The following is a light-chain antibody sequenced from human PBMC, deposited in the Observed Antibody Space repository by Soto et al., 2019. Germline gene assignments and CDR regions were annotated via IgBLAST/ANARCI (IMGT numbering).Light chain of an antibody. V-gene: IGKV3-20*01. CDR2: GAS. CDR3: QQYGSSLTWT. Sequence: EIVLTQSPGTLSLSPGERATLSCRASQSVSSSYLAWYQQKPGQAPRLLIYGASSRATGIPDRFSGSGSGTDFTLTLSRLEPEDFAVYYCQQYGSSLTWTFGQGPKVEI. J-gene: IGKJ1*01. CDR1: QSVSSSY.